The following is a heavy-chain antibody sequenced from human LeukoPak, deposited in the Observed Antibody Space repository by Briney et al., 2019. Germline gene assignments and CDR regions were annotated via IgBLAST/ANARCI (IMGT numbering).Heavy chain of an antibody. D-gene: IGHD3-16*01. CDR2: ISVIGGST. CDR3: AAAYFGMDQYYYGMDV. J-gene: IGHJ6*02. Sequence: GGSLRLSCAASGFTFSSYAMSWVRQAQGRGLEWVSSISVIGGSTYYADSVRGRFTISRDNSKNTLYLQMNSLRAEDTAVYYCAAAYFGMDQYYYGMDVWGQGTTVTVSS. CDR1: GFTFSSYA. V-gene: IGHV3-23*01.